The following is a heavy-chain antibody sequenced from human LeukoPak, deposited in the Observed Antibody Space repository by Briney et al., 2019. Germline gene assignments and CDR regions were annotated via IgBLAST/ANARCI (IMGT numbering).Heavy chain of an antibody. CDR2: IYPGDSDT. CDR1: GYSFTNYW. J-gene: IGHJ4*02. V-gene: IGHV5-51*01. Sequence: PGESLKISCKGSGYSFTNYWIGWVRQMPGKGLGWMGIIYPGDSDTRYSPSFQGQVSISADKSISTAYLQWSSLKASDNAMYYCARLVRFGEFDYWGQGTLVTVSS. CDR3: ARLVRFGEFDY. D-gene: IGHD3-10*01.